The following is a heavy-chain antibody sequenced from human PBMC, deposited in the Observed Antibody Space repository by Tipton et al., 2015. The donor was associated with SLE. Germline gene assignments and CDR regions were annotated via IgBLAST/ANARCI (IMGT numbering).Heavy chain of an antibody. CDR1: GIIFRNSD. D-gene: IGHD6-13*01. CDR3: ARGSPGYSASWWGFDY. CDR2: IGTAGDT. V-gene: IGHV3-13*01. Sequence: GSLRLSCAASGIIFRNSDMHWVRQTPGKGLEWVSAIGTAGDTYYPDSVKGRFTVSRENAKNSLYLQMNSLTVGDTAVYYCARGSPGYSASWWGFDYWGQGTLVTVSS. J-gene: IGHJ4*02.